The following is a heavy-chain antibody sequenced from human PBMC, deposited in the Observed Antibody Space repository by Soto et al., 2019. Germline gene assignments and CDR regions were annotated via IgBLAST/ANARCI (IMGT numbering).Heavy chain of an antibody. CDR2: IIPIFGTA. CDR3: VRGRDEEGMITFGGVIV. V-gene: IGHV1-69*01. J-gene: IGHJ4*02. CDR1: GGTFSSYA. D-gene: IGHD3-16*02. Sequence: QVQLVQSGAEVKKPGSSVKVSCKASGGTFSSYAISWVRQAPGQGLEWMGGIIPIFGTANYAQKFQGRVTITADESTSTAYMELSSLRSEDTAVYYCVRGRDEEGMITFGGVIVWGQGTLVTVSS.